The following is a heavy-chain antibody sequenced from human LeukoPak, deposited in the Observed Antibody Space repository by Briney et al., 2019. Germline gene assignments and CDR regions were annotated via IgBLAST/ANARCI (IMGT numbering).Heavy chain of an antibody. CDR3: AREEGKQQMEAFDY. CDR2: IKQDGSDK. CDR1: GFTFSSFW. Sequence: GGSLRLSCAASGFTFSSFWMAWVRQAPGKGPEWVANIKQDGSDKNYVDSVKGRFTISRDNAKNSLYLQMNSLRAEDTAVYYCAREEGKQQMEAFDYWGQGTLVTVSS. V-gene: IGHV3-7*01. D-gene: IGHD6-13*01. J-gene: IGHJ4*02.